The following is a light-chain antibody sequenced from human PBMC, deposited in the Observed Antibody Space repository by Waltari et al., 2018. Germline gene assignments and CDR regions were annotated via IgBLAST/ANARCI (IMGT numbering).Light chain of an antibody. CDR3: CSYTDTWV. CDR2: EVA. V-gene: IGLV2-23*02. Sequence: QSALTQPASVSGSPGQSITIPCTGTSRDVGSQNPVSWYQQHPGKAPKLIIFEVAKRPSGVSDRFSGSQSGDTASLTISGLQAEDEADYYCCSYTDTWVFGGGTKLTVL. J-gene: IGLJ3*02. CDR1: SRDVGSQNP.